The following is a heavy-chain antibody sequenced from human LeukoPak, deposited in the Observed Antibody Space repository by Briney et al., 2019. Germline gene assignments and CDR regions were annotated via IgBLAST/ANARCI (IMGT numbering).Heavy chain of an antibody. CDR2: INPSGGST. CDR3: ARDISGSYPPTY. CDR1: GYIFNSYY. D-gene: IGHD1-26*01. J-gene: IGHJ4*02. V-gene: IGHV1-46*02. Sequence: ASVKVSCKASGYIFNSYYLHWMRQAPGQGLEWMGIINPSGGSTSYAQKFQGRVTMTRDTSTSTVYMELSSLRSEDTAVYYCARDISGSYPPTYWGQGTLVTVSS.